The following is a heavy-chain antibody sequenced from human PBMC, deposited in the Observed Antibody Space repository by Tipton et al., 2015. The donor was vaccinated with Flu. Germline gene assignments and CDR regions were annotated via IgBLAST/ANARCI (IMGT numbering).Heavy chain of an antibody. V-gene: IGHV3-7*01. D-gene: IGHD3-22*01. CDR1: GFTFSNYW. Sequence: SLRLSCAASGFTFSNYWMTWVRQAPGKGPEWVANIKQDGSEKYYVDSVKGRFTISRDNAKNSLYLQMNSLRAEDTAVYYCARVLMYYYDSSGTRLFDPWGQGTLVTVSS. J-gene: IGHJ5*02. CDR2: IKQDGSEK. CDR3: ARVLMYYYDSSGTRLFDP.